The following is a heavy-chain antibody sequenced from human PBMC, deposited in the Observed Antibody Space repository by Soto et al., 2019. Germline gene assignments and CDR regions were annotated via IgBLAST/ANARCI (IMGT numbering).Heavy chain of an antibody. CDR1: GGSISSGGYY. J-gene: IGHJ5*02. V-gene: IGHV4-31*03. CDR3: ASPLTTMVRRDHETTRIAP. CDR2: IYYSGST. D-gene: IGHD3-10*01. Sequence: SETLSLTCTVSGGSISSGGYYWSWIRQHPGKGLEWIGYIYYSGSTYYNPSLKSRVTISVDTSKNQFSLELSSVTAADTAVYYCASPLTTMVRRDHETTRIAPWGQGTLVTVSS.